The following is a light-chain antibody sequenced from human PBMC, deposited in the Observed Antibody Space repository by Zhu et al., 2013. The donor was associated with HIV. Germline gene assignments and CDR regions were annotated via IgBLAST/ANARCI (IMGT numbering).Light chain of an antibody. CDR3: QQYNTWPPFT. CDR2: GAS. V-gene: IGKV3-15*01. J-gene: IGKJ3*01. Sequence: EIVMTQSPATLSVSPGERATLSCRASRSVHSNLAWYQQKPGQAPRLLISGASTRATGIPDRFSGSGSGTEFTLTISSLQSEDFAVYYCQQYNTWPPFTFGPGTKVDIK. CDR1: RSVHSN.